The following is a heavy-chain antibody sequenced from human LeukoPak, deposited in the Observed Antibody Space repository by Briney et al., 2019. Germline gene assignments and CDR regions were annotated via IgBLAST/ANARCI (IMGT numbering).Heavy chain of an antibody. J-gene: IGHJ4*02. CDR1: GGSISSYY. CDR2: IYYSGST. CDR3: ARGRSGSVGYFDS. Sequence: SETLSLTCTVSGGSISSYYWSWIRQPPGKGLEWIGYIYYSGSTNYNPSLKSRVTISVDTSKNQFSLKLSSVTAADTAEYYCARGRSGSVGYFDSWGQGTLVTVSS. V-gene: IGHV4-59*13. D-gene: IGHD3-10*01.